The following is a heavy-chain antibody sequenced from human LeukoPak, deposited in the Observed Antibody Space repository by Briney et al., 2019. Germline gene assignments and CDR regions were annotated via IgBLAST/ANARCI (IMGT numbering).Heavy chain of an antibody. V-gene: IGHV3-7*01. CDR2: IKEDGSED. D-gene: IGHD3-22*01. J-gene: IGHJ3*01. CDR1: GFTFRSHT. CDR3: ARDWLAGNPYHAFDL. Sequence: PGGSLRLSCTASGFTFRSHTMNWVRQAPGKGLECVANIKEDGSEDYYVDSVKGRFSISRDNAKNSLYLQMNSLRAEDTAVYYCARDWLAGNPYHAFDLWGKGTMVSVSS.